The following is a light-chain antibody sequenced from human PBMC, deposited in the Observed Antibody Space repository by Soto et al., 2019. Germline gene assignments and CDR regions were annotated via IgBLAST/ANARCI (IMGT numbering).Light chain of an antibody. V-gene: IGKV1-39*01. CDR3: QQSFSTLYT. J-gene: IGKJ2*01. CDR1: QNIRSY. Sequence: DIQMTQAPSSLSVSVGDRVTIACRASQNIRSYVNWYQKKPGIAPNLRIYHTSTSQSGVPSRFSCSGSGTDYTRTISGLQPEDFATYYCQQSFSTLYTCGPGTKLEI. CDR2: HTS.